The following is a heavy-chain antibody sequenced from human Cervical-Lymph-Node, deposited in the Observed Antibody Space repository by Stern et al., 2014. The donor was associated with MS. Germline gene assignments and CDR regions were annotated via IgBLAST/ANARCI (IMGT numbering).Heavy chain of an antibody. CDR3: ARGAVSNRAAATLHNLFDS. Sequence: VQLVESGAEVKKPGSSVNVSCKASGGTFSSTYAITWMRQAPGQRLEWMGRIIPILGLPYYAQKFQGRVTITADTSTSTAYMGLSSLRSEDTAVYYCARGAVSNRAAATLHNLFDSWGQGTLVTVSS. V-gene: IGHV1-69*09. D-gene: IGHD2-15*01. CDR2: IIPILGLP. CDR1: GGTFSSTYA. J-gene: IGHJ5*01.